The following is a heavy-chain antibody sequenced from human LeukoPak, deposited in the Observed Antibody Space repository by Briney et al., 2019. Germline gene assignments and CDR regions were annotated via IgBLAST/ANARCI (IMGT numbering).Heavy chain of an antibody. CDR1: GYTFTSYY. CDR2: INPSGGTT. Sequence: ASVKVSRKESGYTFTSYYFHWVRQAPGQGLEWMGIINPSGGTTSYAQKFQGRVTMTRDTSTSTVYMEVSSLRSEDTAVYYCARDPGSYRAFDIWGQGTMVTVSS. CDR3: ARDPGSYRAFDI. J-gene: IGHJ3*02. V-gene: IGHV1-46*01. D-gene: IGHD1-26*01.